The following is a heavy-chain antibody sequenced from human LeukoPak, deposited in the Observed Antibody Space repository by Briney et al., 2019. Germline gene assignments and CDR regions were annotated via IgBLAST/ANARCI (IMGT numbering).Heavy chain of an antibody. J-gene: IGHJ4*02. V-gene: IGHV3-49*04. D-gene: IGHD1-26*01. CDR2: IRAKAYGGTT. CDR1: GFTFGDFP. Sequence: GGSLRLSCTTSGFTFGDFPMTWVRQAPGKGLEWVGYIRAKAYGGTTEYTASVKGRLIISRDDSTRIAYLQMSSLRPEDTAVYYCTRGSGRYEYWGQGTPVIVSS. CDR3: TRGSGRYEY.